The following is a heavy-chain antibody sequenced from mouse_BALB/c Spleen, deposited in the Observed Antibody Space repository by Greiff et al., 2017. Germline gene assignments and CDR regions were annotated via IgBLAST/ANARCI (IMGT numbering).Heavy chain of an antibody. CDR2: ISDGGSYT. CDR1: GFTFSDYY. Sequence: EVKLVESGGGLVKPGGSLKLSCAASGFTFSDYYMYWVRQTPEKRLEWVATISDGGSYTYYPDSVKGRITISRDNAKNNLYLQMSSLKSEDAAMYCVARGHALYDIDYWGQGTTVTVSS. D-gene: IGHD2-12*01. V-gene: IGHV5-4*02. J-gene: IGHJ2*01. CDR3: ARGHALYDIDY.